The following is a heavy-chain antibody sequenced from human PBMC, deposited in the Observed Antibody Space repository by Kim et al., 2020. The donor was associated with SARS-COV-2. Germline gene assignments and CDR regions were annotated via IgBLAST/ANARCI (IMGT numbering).Heavy chain of an antibody. CDR2: INTNTGNP. CDR1: GHTFTSYA. D-gene: IGHD6-13*01. Sequence: ASVKVSCKASGHTFTSYAMNWVRQAPGQGLEWMGWINTNTGNPTYAQGFTGRFVFSLDTSVSTAYLQISSLKAEDTAVYYCARTSGSSSWLDDAFDIWGQGTMVTVSS. J-gene: IGHJ3*02. CDR3: ARTSGSSSWLDDAFDI. V-gene: IGHV7-4-1*02.